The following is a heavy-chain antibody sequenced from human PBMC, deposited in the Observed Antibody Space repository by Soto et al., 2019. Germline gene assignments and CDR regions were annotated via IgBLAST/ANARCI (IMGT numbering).Heavy chain of an antibody. D-gene: IGHD3-9*01. CDR2: TYYRSKWYN. Sequence: QTLSRTWGISGDSLSSNSAAWNWIRQSPSRGLEWLGRTYYRSKWYNDYAASVKSRITINPDTSKKQFSLQLKSVTPEDTAVYYCARESILRYEATFDYWGQGTLVTVSS. CDR1: GDSLSSNSAA. CDR3: ARESILRYEATFDY. J-gene: IGHJ4*02. V-gene: IGHV6-1*01.